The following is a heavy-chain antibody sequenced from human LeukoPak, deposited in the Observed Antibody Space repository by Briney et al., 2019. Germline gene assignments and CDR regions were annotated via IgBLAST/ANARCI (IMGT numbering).Heavy chain of an antibody. Sequence: ASVKVPCKSSGYTFTSYGISWVRQAPGQGLEWMGWISAYNGNTNYAQKLQGRVTMTTDTSTSTAYMELRSLRSDDTAVYYCARGGDYYDSSGYFDYWGQGTLVTVSS. J-gene: IGHJ4*02. CDR2: ISAYNGNT. CDR3: ARGGDYYDSSGYFDY. V-gene: IGHV1-18*01. D-gene: IGHD3-22*01. CDR1: GYTFTSYG.